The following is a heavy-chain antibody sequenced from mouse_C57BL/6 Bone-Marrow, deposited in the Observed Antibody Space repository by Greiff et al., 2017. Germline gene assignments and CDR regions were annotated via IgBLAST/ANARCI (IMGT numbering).Heavy chain of an antibody. CDR3: ARRNYGGY. Sequence: VQLQESGAELARPGASVKMSCKASGYTFTSYTMHWVKQRPGQGLEWIGYINPSSGYTKYNQKFKDKATLTADKSSSTAYMQLSSLTSEDAAVYYCARRNYGGYWGQGTTLTVSS. V-gene: IGHV1-4*01. CDR2: INPSSGYT. J-gene: IGHJ2*01. D-gene: IGHD1-1*01. CDR1: GYTFTSYT.